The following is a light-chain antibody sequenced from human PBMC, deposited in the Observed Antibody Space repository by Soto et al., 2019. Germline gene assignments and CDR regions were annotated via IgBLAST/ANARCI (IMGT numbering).Light chain of an antibody. V-gene: IGKV2-24*01. CDR3: MQATQFPYT. CDR1: QGLVHSDGNTY. Sequence: DIVMTQTPLSSPVTLGQPASISCRSSQGLVHSDGNTYLSWLQQRPGQPPRLLIYEISNRFSGVADRFSGGGAGTDFTLKISRVEAEDVGIYYCMQATQFPYTFGQGTKLEIK. J-gene: IGKJ2*01. CDR2: EIS.